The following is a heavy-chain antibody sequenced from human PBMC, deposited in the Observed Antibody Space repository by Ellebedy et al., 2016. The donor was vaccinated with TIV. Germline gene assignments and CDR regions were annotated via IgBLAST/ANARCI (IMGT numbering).Heavy chain of an antibody. D-gene: IGHD2-21*01. CDR2: IKGDGSET. CDR3: ARKRFPNGGMDV. J-gene: IGHJ6*02. V-gene: IGHV3-7*05. CDR1: GFTFNTYW. Sequence: GGSLRLXCAGFGFTFNTYWMNWVRQAPGQGLEWVATIKGDGSETLYVDSVKGRFTISRDNSKNTLYLQMNSLRDEDTAVYYCARKRFPNGGMDVWGQGTTVTVSS.